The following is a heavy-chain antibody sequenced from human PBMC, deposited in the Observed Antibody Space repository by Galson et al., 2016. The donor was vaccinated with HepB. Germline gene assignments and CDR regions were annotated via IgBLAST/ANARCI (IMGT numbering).Heavy chain of an antibody. CDR3: ARRSITTMHV. D-gene: IGHD3-22*01. Sequence: SETLSLTCTVSGGSISSSGFYWGWIRQPPGKGLEWIGSIYYSGSTYYNPSLKSRVTISVDTSKYQFSLKLSSVTAADTAVYYCARRSITTMHVWGQGTTVTVSS. V-gene: IGHV4-39*01. CDR1: GGSISSSGFY. CDR2: IYYSGST. J-gene: IGHJ6*02.